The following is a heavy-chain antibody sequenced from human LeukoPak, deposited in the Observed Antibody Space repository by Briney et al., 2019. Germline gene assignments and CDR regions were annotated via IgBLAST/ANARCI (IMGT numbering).Heavy chain of an antibody. Sequence: SETLSLTCAVYGGSFSGYYWSWIRQPPGKGLEWIGEINHSGSTNYNPSLKSRVTISVDTSKNQFSLKLSSVTAADTAAYYCARPWGRYGSGSYYRDYWGQGTLVTVSS. V-gene: IGHV4-34*01. D-gene: IGHD3-10*01. CDR3: ARPWGRYGSGSYYRDY. CDR1: GGSFSGYY. CDR2: INHSGST. J-gene: IGHJ4*02.